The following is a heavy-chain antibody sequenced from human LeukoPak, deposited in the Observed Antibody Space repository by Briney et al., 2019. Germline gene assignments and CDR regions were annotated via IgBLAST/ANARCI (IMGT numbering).Heavy chain of an antibody. CDR1: GFIFRNHW. CDR3: ARGPNYGDRVDYFDY. V-gene: IGHV3-7*01. Sequence: GGSLRLSCVASGFIFRNHWMSWVRQVPGRGLEWVAHIKQDGNEKHCVDSVEGRFTLSRDDSKNSLYLQMNSLRVDDSAVYYCARGPNYGDRVDYFDYWGQGTLVTVSS. D-gene: IGHD4-17*01. CDR2: IKQDGNEK. J-gene: IGHJ4*02.